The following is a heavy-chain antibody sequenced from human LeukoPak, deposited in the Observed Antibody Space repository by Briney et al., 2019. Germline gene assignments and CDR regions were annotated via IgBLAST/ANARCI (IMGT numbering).Heavy chain of an antibody. CDR3: AKTRRPFLGSGYQTYYYYYYMDV. V-gene: IGHV3-23*01. D-gene: IGHD3-3*01. J-gene: IGHJ6*03. CDR1: GFTFSSYA. CDR2: ISGSGGST. Sequence: GGSLRLSCAASGFTFSSYAMSWVRQAPGKGLEWVSAISGSGGSTYYADSVKGRFTISRDNSKNTLHLQMNSLRAEDTAVYYCAKTRRPFLGSGYQTYYYYYYMDVWGKGTTVTVSS.